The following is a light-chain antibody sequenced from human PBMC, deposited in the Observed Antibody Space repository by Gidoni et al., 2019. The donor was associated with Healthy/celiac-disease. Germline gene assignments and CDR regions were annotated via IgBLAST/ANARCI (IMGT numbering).Light chain of an antibody. V-gene: IGKV1-39*01. CDR1: QSISSY. CDR3: QQSYSTPPT. J-gene: IGKJ2*01. CDR2: AAS. Sequence: DIQMTPSPSSLSASVGDRVTITCRASQSISSYLNWYQQKPGKAPKRLIYAASSVQSGVPSRFSGSGSGTDFTLTISSLQPEDFATYYCQQSYSTPPTFGQXTKLEIK.